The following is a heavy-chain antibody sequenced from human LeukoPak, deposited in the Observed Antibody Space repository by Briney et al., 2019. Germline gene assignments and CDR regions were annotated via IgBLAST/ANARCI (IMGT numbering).Heavy chain of an antibody. CDR3: ARASIAAGPYYFDS. CDR1: GFTFSSYW. J-gene: IGHJ4*02. D-gene: IGHD6-13*01. CDR2: IKQDGSEK. Sequence: GGSLRLSCAASGFTFSSYWMSWVRQAIGTGLKRLANIKQDGSEKYYVDSVKGRFTISRDNAKNSLYLQMNSLRAEDTAAYYCARASIAAGPYYFDSWGQGTLVTVSS. V-gene: IGHV3-7*01.